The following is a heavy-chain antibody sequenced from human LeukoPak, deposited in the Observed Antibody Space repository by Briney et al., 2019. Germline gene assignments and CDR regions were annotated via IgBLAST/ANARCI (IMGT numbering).Heavy chain of an antibody. CDR1: GYTFTSYD. V-gene: IGHV1-8*01. D-gene: IGHD4-17*01. CDR2: MNPKSGNT. J-gene: IGHJ4*02. Sequence: ASVKVSCKPSGYTFTSYDVNWVRQATGQGLEWMGWMNPKSGNTGYAQKFQGRVTMTRTTSISTAYMELSSLRSEDTAVYYCAREGGTDYGDYLRYWGQGTLVTVSS. CDR3: AREGGTDYGDYLRY.